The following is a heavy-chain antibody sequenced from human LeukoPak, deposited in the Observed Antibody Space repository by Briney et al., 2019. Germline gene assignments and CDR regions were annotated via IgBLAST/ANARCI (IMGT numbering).Heavy chain of an antibody. D-gene: IGHD3-22*01. V-gene: IGHV3-23*01. CDR1: GITLSNYG. CDR3: AKRGVVIRVILIGFHKEAYYFDS. J-gene: IGHJ4*02. CDR2: ISGSGGRT. Sequence: GGSLRLSCAVSGITLSNYGMSWVRQAPGKGLEWVAGISGSGGRTNYADSVKGRFTISRDNPKNTLYLQMNSLRAEDTAVYFCAKRGVVIRVILIGFHKEAYYFDSWGQGALVTVSS.